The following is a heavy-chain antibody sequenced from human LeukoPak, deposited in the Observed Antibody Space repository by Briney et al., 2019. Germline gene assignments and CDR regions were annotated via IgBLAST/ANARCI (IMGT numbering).Heavy chain of an antibody. CDR1: GNGISNYA. CDR2: IIPIFGTA. D-gene: IGHD3-16*01. CDR3: TTRACHAGGCSSSFYYYYGLHF. Sequence: SAKVSCEASGNGISNYAVSWVRQAPGQGFEWMGGIIPIFGTADYAQKFQGRVTITADQSTSTTYMALSSLKSEDTATYYCTTRACHAGGCSSSFYYYYGLHFWGQGTTVSVSS. V-gene: IGHV1-69*01. J-gene: IGHJ6*02.